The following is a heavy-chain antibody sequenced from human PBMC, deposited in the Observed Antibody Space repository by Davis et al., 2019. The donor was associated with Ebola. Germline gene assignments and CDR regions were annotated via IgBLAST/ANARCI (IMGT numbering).Heavy chain of an antibody. CDR2: IYSGGST. V-gene: IGHV3-53*04. CDR3: AREGVVGAVAGTGYYYYYGMDV. Sequence: GESLKISCAASGFTVSSNYVSWVRQAPGKGLEWVSVIYSGGSTYYADSVKGRFTISRHNSKNTLYLQMNSLRAEDTAVYYCAREGVVGAVAGTGYYYYYGMDVWGQGTTVTVSS. J-gene: IGHJ6*02. D-gene: IGHD6-19*01. CDR1: GFTVSSNY.